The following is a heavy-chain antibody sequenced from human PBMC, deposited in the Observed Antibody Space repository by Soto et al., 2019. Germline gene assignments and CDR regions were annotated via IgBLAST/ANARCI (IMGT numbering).Heavy chain of an antibody. Sequence: EVQLVESGGGLVQPGGSLRLSCSVSGFTFSSYAMHWVRQAPGKGLEYVSVISGNGDSTYYANSVKGRFTISRDNSKNTLYLQMGSLRAEDMAVYYCARRGYGLYFDYWGQGTLVTVSS. D-gene: IGHD3-10*01. CDR1: GFTFSSYA. CDR3: ARRGYGLYFDY. V-gene: IGHV3-64*01. J-gene: IGHJ4*02. CDR2: ISGNGDST.